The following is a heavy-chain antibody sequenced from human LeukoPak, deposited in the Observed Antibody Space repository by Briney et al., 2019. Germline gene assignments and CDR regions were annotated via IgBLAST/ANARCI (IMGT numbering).Heavy chain of an antibody. CDR2: IYYSGST. CDR1: GGSISSGGYS. Sequence: PSETLSLTCAVSGGSISSGGYSWSWIRQPPGKGLEWIGYIYYSGSTYYNPSLKSRVTISVDTSKNQFSLKLSSVTAADTAVYYCARDRYDFWSGSTYAFDIWGQGTMVTVSS. CDR3: ARDRYDFWSGSTYAFDI. V-gene: IGHV4-30-4*07. J-gene: IGHJ3*02. D-gene: IGHD3-3*01.